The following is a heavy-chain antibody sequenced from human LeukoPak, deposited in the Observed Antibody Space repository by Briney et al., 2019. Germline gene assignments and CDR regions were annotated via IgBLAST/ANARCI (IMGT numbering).Heavy chain of an antibody. D-gene: IGHD7-27*01. CDR3: ARETGVWYFDL. J-gene: IGHJ2*01. CDR2: IYHGGST. Sequence: SGTLSLTCTVSAYSISSGYYWGWIRQPPGKGLGWIGRIYHGGSTYYNPSLNSRVTISVDTSKNQFSLKLSSVTAADTAVYYCARETGVWYFDLWGRGTLVTVSS. V-gene: IGHV4-38-2*02. CDR1: AYSISSGYY.